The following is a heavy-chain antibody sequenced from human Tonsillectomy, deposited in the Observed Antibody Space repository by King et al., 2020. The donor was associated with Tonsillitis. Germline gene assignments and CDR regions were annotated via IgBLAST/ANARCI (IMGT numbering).Heavy chain of an antibody. Sequence: TLKESGPTLVKPTQTLTLTCTFSGFSLSLGVGVGWIRQPPGKALEWLALIYWNDNKHYNPSLKSRLTITKDNSTNQVVLSMTNMDTVDTATYYCAHNNYDYVWGSYRYTNFDYWGQGTLVTVSS. CDR1: GFSLSLGVG. D-gene: IGHD3-16*02. CDR3: AHNNYDYVWGSYRYTNFDY. J-gene: IGHJ4*02. V-gene: IGHV2-5*01. CDR2: IYWNDNK.